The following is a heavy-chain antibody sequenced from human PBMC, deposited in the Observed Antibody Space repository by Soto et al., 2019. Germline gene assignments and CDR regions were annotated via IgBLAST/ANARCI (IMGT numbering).Heavy chain of an antibody. CDR2: INPSGGST. CDR3: AREGQAPYYYYGMDV. Sequence: GVSVKVSCKAPGFTFTSYYMYWVRHAPGQGLEWMGIINPSGGSTSYAQKFQGRVTMTTDTSTSTAHMELRSLRSDDTAVYYCAREGQAPYYYYGMDVWGQGTAVTVSS. J-gene: IGHJ6*02. V-gene: IGHV1-46*01. CDR1: GFTFTSYY.